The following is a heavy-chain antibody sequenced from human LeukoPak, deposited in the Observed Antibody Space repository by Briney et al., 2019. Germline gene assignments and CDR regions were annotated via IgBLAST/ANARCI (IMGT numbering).Heavy chain of an antibody. CDR1: GYTFTSYY. CDR3: ARDNSVGDNAWWFDP. V-gene: IGHV1-46*01. D-gene: IGHD1-26*01. J-gene: IGHJ5*02. Sequence: ASVKVSCKTSGYTFTSYYLHWVRQAPGQGLEWMGIINPSGGSTSYAQKFEGRFTVTRDMSTSTVYMELRSLRYEDTALYYCARDNSVGDNAWWFDPWGQGTLVTVSS. CDR2: INPSGGST.